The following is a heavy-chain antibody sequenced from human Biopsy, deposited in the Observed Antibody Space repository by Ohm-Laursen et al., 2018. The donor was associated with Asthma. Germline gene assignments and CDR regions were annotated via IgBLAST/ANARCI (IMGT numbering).Heavy chain of an antibody. CDR2: IDQSGYT. CDR1: GGYLTGHY. Sequence: SDTLSLTCTVYGGYLTGHYWNWIRQPPGKGLEWIGEIDQSGYTNYNPSLKSRVTISADTSKNQFHLNLSSVTAADTAVYFCARAAITGIRGWFDPWGQGTQVNVSS. J-gene: IGHJ5*02. CDR3: ARAAITGIRGWFDP. D-gene: IGHD1-20*01. V-gene: IGHV4-34*01.